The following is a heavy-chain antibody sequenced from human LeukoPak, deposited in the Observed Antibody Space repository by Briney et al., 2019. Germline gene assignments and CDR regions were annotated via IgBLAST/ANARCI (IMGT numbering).Heavy chain of an antibody. V-gene: IGHV3-23*01. CDR1: GFTFSSYA. CDR3: AKVPQLATYFDY. D-gene: IGHD6-13*01. J-gene: IGHJ4*02. CDR2: ISGSGGST. Sequence: PGGSLRLSRAASGFTFSSYAMSWVRQAPGKGLEWVSAISGSGGSTYYADSVKGRFTISRDNSKNTLYLQMNSLRAEDTAVYYCAKVPQLATYFDYWGQGTLVTVSS.